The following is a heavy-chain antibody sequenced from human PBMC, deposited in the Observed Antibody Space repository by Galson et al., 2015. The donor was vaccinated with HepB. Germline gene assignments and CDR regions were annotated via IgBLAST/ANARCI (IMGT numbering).Heavy chain of an antibody. D-gene: IGHD3-22*01. Sequence: CAISGDSVSSNNAAWNWIRQSPSRGLEWLGRTSYTSKWKNDYAESVKSRISIKADTSKNQFSLELNSVTPDDTAVYFCARDKYYHSSDHYFDYWGQGTLVTVSS. CDR3: ARDKYYHSSDHYFDY. J-gene: IGHJ4*02. V-gene: IGHV6-1*01. CDR2: TSYTSKWKN. CDR1: GDSVSSNNAA.